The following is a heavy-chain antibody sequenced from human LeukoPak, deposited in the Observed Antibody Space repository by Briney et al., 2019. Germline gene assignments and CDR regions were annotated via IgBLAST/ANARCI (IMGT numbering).Heavy chain of an antibody. J-gene: IGHJ4*02. D-gene: IGHD4/OR15-4a*01. CDR3: ARHYGGYPSFDY. Sequence: TSETLSLTCTVSGGSISSYYWSWIRQPPGKGLEWIGYIHYSGSTNYNPSLKSRVTISVDTSKNQFSLKLSSVTATDTAVYYCARHYGGYPSFDYWGQGTLVTVSS. CDR1: GGSISSYY. V-gene: IGHV4-59*08. CDR2: IHYSGST.